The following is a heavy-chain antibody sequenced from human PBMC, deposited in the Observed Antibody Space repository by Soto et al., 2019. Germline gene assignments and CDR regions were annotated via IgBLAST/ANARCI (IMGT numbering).Heavy chain of an antibody. CDR1: GFTFSNYG. Sequence: GGSLRLSCAASGFTFSNYGMHWVRQAPGKGLEWVAVIWYDGSNKYYADSVKGRFTISRDNSKNTLYLQMNSLRAEDTAVYYCARESSGHDAFDFWGQGTMVTVSS. D-gene: IGHD3-22*01. J-gene: IGHJ3*01. CDR2: IWYDGSNK. V-gene: IGHV3-33*01. CDR3: ARESSGHDAFDF.